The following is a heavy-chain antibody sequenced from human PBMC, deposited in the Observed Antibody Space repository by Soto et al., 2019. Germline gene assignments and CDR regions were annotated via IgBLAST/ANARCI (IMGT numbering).Heavy chain of an antibody. D-gene: IGHD3-10*01. CDR1: GGSISSSNW. Sequence: QVKLQESGPGLVKPSGTLSLSCAVSGGSISSSNWCTWVRQPPGKVLEWFGEIYHSGSTNYNQSPKSRVTIFVDNSKNQFSLRLSSVTASDTAPDYCASAGQSRYYYGSGTTSAWCQGTLVTVSS. CDR2: IYHSGST. CDR3: ASAGQSRYYYGSGTTSA. V-gene: IGHV4-4*02. J-gene: IGHJ5*02.